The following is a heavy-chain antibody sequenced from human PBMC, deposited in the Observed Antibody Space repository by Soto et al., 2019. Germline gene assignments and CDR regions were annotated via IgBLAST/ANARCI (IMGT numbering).Heavy chain of an antibody. J-gene: IGHJ4*02. CDR3: ARPEIPTRSTDYDHPFDL. Sequence: GAALKISCKGPGYSFTTHWIGWVRQMPGKGLEWMGIIYPGDSDTRYNPSFQGQVTISVDKSTSTAYLKWNNLEASDTAIYYCARPEIPTRSTDYDHPFDLWGQGTLVTAPQ. CDR2: IYPGDSDT. V-gene: IGHV5-51*01. D-gene: IGHD3-22*01. CDR1: GYSFTTHW.